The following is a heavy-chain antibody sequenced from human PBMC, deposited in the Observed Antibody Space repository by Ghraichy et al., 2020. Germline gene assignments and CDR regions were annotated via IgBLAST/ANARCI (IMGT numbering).Heavy chain of an antibody. D-gene: IGHD1-26*01. J-gene: IGHJ4*02. CDR2: IYYSGST. CDR3: ARLSPGEWELYGAFDY. V-gene: IGHV4-59*08. CDR1: GGSISSYY. Sequence: SETLSLTCTVSGGSISSYYWSWIRQPPGKGLEWIGYIYYSGSTNYNPSLKSRVTISVDTSKNQFSLKLSSVTAADTAVYYCARLSPGEWELYGAFDYWGQGTLVTVSS.